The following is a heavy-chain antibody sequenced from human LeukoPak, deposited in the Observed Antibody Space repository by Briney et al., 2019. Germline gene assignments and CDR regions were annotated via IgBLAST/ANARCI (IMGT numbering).Heavy chain of an antibody. Sequence: SETLSLTCTVSGYSISSGYYWGWIRQPPGKGLEWIGSIYYSGSTYYNPSLKSRVTISVDTSKNQFSLKLSSVTAADTAVYYCARAVVVVAALGYWGQGTLVTVSS. J-gene: IGHJ4*02. D-gene: IGHD2-15*01. CDR1: GYSISSGYY. V-gene: IGHV4-38-2*02. CDR3: ARAVVVVAALGY. CDR2: IYYSGST.